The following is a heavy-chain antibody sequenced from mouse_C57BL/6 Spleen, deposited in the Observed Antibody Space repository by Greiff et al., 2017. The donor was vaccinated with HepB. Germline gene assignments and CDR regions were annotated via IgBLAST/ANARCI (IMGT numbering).Heavy chain of an antibody. J-gene: IGHJ2*01. CDR2: IYPGDGDT. V-gene: IGHV1-82*01. D-gene: IGHD2-3*01. CDR3: AREDGFDY. CDR1: GYAFSSSW. Sequence: VQLQQSGPELVKPGASVKISCKASGYAFSSSWMNWVKQRPGKGLEWIGRIYPGDGDTNYNGKFKGKATLTADNSSSTAYMQLSSLTSEDSAVYFCAREDGFDYWGQGTTLTVSS.